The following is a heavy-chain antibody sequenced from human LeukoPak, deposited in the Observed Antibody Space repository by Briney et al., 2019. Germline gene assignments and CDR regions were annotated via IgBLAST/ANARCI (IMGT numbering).Heavy chain of an antibody. Sequence: GGSLRLSCAASGFTFSSYWMSWVRQAPGKGLEWVANIKHDGSVQYCVDSVKGRFTISRDNAKNSLYLQMNSLRAEDTAVYYCAKGNPLAARPLDYWGQGTLVTVSS. CDR1: GFTFSSYW. V-gene: IGHV3-7*03. J-gene: IGHJ4*02. CDR3: AKGNPLAARPLDY. D-gene: IGHD6-6*01. CDR2: IKHDGSVQ.